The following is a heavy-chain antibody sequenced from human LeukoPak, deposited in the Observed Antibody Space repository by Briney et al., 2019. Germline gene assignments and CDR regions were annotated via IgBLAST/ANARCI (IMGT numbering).Heavy chain of an antibody. J-gene: IGHJ4*02. V-gene: IGHV1-46*01. Sequence: ASVKVSCKASGYTFTSYYMHWVRQTPGQGLEWMGIINPSGGSTSYAQKFQGRVTMTRNTSISTAYMELSSLRSEDTAVYYCARGGDILTGFITDAFDYWGQGTLVTVSS. CDR1: GYTFTSYY. D-gene: IGHD3-9*01. CDR2: INPSGGST. CDR3: ARGGDILTGFITDAFDY.